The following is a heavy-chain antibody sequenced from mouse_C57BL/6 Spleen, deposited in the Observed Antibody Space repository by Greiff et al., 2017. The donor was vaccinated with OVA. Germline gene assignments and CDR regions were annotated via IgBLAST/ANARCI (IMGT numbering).Heavy chain of an antibody. Sequence: QVQLQQSGAELVRPGASVTLSCKASGYTFTDYEMHWVKQTPVHGLEWIGAIDPETGGTAYNQKFKGKAILTADKSSSTAYMELRSLTSEDSAVYYCTRSDYGSSPCFDYWGQGTTLTVSS. V-gene: IGHV1-15*01. D-gene: IGHD1-1*01. CDR2: IDPETGGT. CDR3: TRSDYGSSPCFDY. CDR1: GYTFTDYE. J-gene: IGHJ2*01.